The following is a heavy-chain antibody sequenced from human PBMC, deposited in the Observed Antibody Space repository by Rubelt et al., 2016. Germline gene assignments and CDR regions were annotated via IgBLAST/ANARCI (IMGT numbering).Heavy chain of an antibody. CDR1: GASMNSHY. CDR2: IYSSGIT. CDR3: ARDSGGGYYYYYNGMDV. J-gene: IGHJ6*02. D-gene: IGHD2-15*01. Sequence: VQLQESGPGLVKPSETLSLTCTVSGASMNSHYWSWIRQPAGKGLEWIGRIYSSGITNYNPSLKSRVIMSVDTSKNQFSLKLSSVTAADTAVYYCARDSGGGYYYYYNGMDVWGQGTTVTVSS. V-gene: IGHV4-4*07.